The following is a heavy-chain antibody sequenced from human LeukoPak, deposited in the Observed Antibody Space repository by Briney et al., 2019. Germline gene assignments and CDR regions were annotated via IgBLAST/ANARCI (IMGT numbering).Heavy chain of an antibody. CDR1: GFTFNNYA. V-gene: IGHV3-23*01. CDR3: AREVGTPQAFDI. J-gene: IGHJ3*02. D-gene: IGHD1-26*01. CDR2: ISGSGGTT. Sequence: PGGSLRLSCAASGFTFNNYAMNWVRQAPGKGLEWVSVISGSGGTTYYADSVKGRFTISRDSSKNTLYLQMNSLKAEDTAIYYCAREVGTPQAFDIWGQGTMVTVSS.